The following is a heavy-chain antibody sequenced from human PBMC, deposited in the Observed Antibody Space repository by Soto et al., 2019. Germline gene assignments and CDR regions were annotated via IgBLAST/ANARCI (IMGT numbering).Heavy chain of an antibody. D-gene: IGHD6-13*01. Sequence: SETLSLTCAVSGGSISSGGHSWSWIRQPPGKGLEWIGYIYHSGSTYYNPSLKSRVTISVDRSKNQFSLKLSSVTAADTAVYYCARRYGTVFDFWGQGTLVTVSS. CDR2: IYHSGST. CDR1: GGSISSGGHS. V-gene: IGHV4-30-2*02. CDR3: ARRYGTVFDF. J-gene: IGHJ4*02.